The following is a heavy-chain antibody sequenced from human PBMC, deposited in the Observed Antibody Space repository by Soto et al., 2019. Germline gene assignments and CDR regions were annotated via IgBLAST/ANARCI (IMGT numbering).Heavy chain of an antibody. D-gene: IGHD1-7*01. CDR3: ARVFSTELPYYCDY. CDR2: ISAYNGNT. CDR1: GYTFTSYG. J-gene: IGHJ4*02. V-gene: IGHV1-18*01. Sequence: ASVKVSCKASGYTFTSYGISWVRQAPGQGLEWMGWISAYNGNTNYAQKLQGRGTMTTDTSTSTAYMELRSLRSDDTAVYYCARVFSTELPYYCDYWGQGTLVTVSS.